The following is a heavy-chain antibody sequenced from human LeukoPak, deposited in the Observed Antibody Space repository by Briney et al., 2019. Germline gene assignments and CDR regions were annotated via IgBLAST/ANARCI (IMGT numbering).Heavy chain of an antibody. CDR3: ARETHYYDSSGYYGAFDY. V-gene: IGHV3-53*01. Sequence: GGSLRLSCAASGFTVSSNYMSWVRQAPGKGLEWVSVIYSGGSTYYAGSVKGRFTISRDNSKNTLYLQMNSLRAEDTAVYYCARETHYYDSSGYYGAFDYWGQGTLVTVSS. D-gene: IGHD3-22*01. CDR2: IYSGGST. CDR1: GFTVSSNY. J-gene: IGHJ4*02.